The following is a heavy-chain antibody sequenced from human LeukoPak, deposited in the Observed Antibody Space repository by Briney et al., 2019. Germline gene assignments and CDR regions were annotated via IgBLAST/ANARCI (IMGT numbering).Heavy chain of an antibody. CDR1: GFTFSSYI. J-gene: IGHJ6*02. Sequence: GGCLRLSCAASGFTFSSYIMNWVRQALGKGLEWVSSISGSNNYIYYADSVKGRFTISRDNAKNSLYLQMNSLRADDTAVYYCAGGYTHGLDVWGQGTTVTVSS. CDR2: ISGSNNYI. D-gene: IGHD5-18*01. CDR3: AGGYTHGLDV. V-gene: IGHV3-21*01.